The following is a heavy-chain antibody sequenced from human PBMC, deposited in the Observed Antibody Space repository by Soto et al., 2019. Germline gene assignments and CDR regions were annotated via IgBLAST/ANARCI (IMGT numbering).Heavy chain of an antibody. CDR1: GFTFSTYG. V-gene: IGHV3-33*01. CDR2: IWYDASKK. J-gene: IGHJ4*02. CDR3: ARDLKASGGLGFDY. Sequence: HPGGSLRLSCAASGFTFSTYGMHWVRQAPGKGLEWVAVIWYDASKKYYADSVKGRFTISRDNSKNTLYLQMDSLRAEDTAVYYCARDLKASGGLGFDYWGQGTLVTVSS. D-gene: IGHD2-15*01.